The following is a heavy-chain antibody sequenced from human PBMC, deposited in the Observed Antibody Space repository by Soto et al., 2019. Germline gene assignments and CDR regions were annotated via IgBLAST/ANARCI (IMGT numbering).Heavy chain of an antibody. D-gene: IGHD3-3*01. V-gene: IGHV3-15*01. CDR1: GFPFSNAW. CDR3: TTDIDFWNRPFDAFDI. Sequence: RXSLRLSCAAAGFPFSNAWMGWVRQAPGKGLEWVGRIKSKTDGGTTDYAAPLKGRFTISRDDSKNTLYLQMNSLKTEDTAVYYCTTDIDFWNRPFDAFDIWGQRTMVTVSS. J-gene: IGHJ3*02. CDR2: IKSKTDGGTT.